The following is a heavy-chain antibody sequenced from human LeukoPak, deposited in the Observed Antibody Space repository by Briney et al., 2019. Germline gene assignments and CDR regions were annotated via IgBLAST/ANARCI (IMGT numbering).Heavy chain of an antibody. CDR1: GFTFSSYA. CDR2: ISGSGGST. V-gene: IGHV3-23*01. CDR3: ARGDGYNYGYYYYYMDV. Sequence: GGSLRLSCAASGFTFSSYAMSWVRQAPGKGLEWVSAISGSGGSTYYADSVKGRFTISRDNSKNTLYLQMNSLRAEDTAVYYCARGDGYNYGYYYYYMDVWGKGTTVTVSS. J-gene: IGHJ6*03. D-gene: IGHD5-24*01.